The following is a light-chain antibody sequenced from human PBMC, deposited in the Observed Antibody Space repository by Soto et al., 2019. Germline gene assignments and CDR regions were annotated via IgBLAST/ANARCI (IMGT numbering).Light chain of an antibody. J-gene: IGLJ1*01. CDR3: GSYTSASTLV. V-gene: IGLV2-14*01. CDR1: MRDVGAYNL. CDR2: EVR. Sequence: ALTQPASVSGSAGQSITISCSGTMRDVGAYNLVSWYQQHPGTAPKLIIYEVRNRPSGISSRFSGSRSGNTASLTISGLQSEDEGDYYCGSYTSASTLVFGTGTKVTVL.